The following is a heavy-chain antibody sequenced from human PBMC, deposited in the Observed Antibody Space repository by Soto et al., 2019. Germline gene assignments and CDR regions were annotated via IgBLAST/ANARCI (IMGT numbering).Heavy chain of an antibody. V-gene: IGHV3-33*01. D-gene: IGHD6-13*01. Sequence: ESGGGVVQPGRSLRLSCAASGFTFRNYGMHWVRQAPGKGLEWVAVIWYDGDDKYYVDSVKGRFTISRDNSKNTLYLQMNSLRAEDTAVYYCARVHSSSWTYYWYFDLWGRGTLVTVSS. CDR3: ARVHSSSWTYYWYFDL. J-gene: IGHJ2*01. CDR1: GFTFRNYG. CDR2: IWYDGDDK.